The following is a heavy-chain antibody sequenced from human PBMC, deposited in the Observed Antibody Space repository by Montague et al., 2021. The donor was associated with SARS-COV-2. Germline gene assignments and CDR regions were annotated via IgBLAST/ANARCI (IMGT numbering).Heavy chain of an antibody. J-gene: IGHJ4*02. Sequence: SETLSLTCIVSDDSISSSSYYWGWIRQPPGKGLEYIGSIYYSGSAYYNPSLKSRVTISIDTSKNQFSLKLNSVTAADTAVYYCARDIPPQTSGCGGAFDYWGQGTLVTVSS. D-gene: IGHD2-21*01. CDR1: DDSISSSSYY. V-gene: IGHV4-39*07. CDR3: ARDIPPQTSGCGGAFDY. CDR2: IYYSGSA.